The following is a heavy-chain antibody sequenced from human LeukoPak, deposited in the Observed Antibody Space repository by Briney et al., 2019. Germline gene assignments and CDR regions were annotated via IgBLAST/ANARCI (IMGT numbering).Heavy chain of an antibody. V-gene: IGHV3-21*01. Sequence: PGGSLRLSCAASGFTFSSYGMNWVRQAPGKGLEWVSSISSSSSYIYYADSVKGRFTISRDNAKNSLYLQMNGLRAEDTAVYYCARLTPRPHDYGDYEDYWGQGTLVTVSS. D-gene: IGHD4-17*01. CDR1: GFTFSSYG. J-gene: IGHJ4*02. CDR2: ISSSSSYI. CDR3: ARLTPRPHDYGDYEDY.